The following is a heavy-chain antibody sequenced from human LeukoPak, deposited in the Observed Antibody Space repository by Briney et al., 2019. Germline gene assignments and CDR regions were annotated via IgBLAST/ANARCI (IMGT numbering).Heavy chain of an antibody. Sequence: ASVKVSCKASGYTFINYYIHWVRQAPGQGLEWMGIINPSGGSTSYAQKFQGRATMTRDTSTSTVYMELSSLRSEDTAVYYCARVYFDAFDMWGQGTMVTVSS. V-gene: IGHV1-46*01. J-gene: IGHJ3*02. CDR2: INPSGGST. CDR1: GYTFINYY. D-gene: IGHD3-10*01. CDR3: ARVYFDAFDM.